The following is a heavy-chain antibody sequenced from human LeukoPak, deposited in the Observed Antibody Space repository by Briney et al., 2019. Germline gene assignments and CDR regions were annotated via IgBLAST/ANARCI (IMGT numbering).Heavy chain of an antibody. CDR3: AKDHYWSIDY. D-gene: IGHD3-3*01. Sequence: GGTLRLSCAASGFDFSSNWMHWVRHAPGQGLVWVSRIKGDGISTNYADSVKGRFTISRDIAKNTLYLQMNSLRAEDTGVYYCAKDHYWSIDYWGRGTLVTVSS. J-gene: IGHJ4*02. CDR1: GFDFSSNW. CDR2: IKGDGIST. V-gene: IGHV3-74*01.